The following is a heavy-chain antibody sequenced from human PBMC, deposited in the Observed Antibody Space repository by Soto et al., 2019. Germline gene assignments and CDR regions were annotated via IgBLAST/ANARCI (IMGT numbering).Heavy chain of an antibody. J-gene: IGHJ6*02. CDR1: GYTFTSYY. Sequence: GASVKVSCKASGYTFTSYYMHWVRQAPGRGLEWMGIINPSGGSTSYAQKFQGRVTMTRDTSTSTVYMELSSLRSEDTAVYYCARARIAYGMDVWGQGTTVTVSS. V-gene: IGHV1-46*01. CDR2: INPSGGST. D-gene: IGHD6-13*01. CDR3: ARARIAYGMDV.